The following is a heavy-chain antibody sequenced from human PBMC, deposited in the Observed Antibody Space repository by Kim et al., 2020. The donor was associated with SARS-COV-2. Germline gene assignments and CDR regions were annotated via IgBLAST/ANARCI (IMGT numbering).Heavy chain of an antibody. D-gene: IGHD2-8*01. V-gene: IGHV3-15*01. Sequence: GGSLRLSCAASGFTFSNAWMSWVRQAPGKGLEWVGRIKSKTDGGTTDYSAPVKGRFTISRDDSKNTLYLQMNSLKTEDTAVYYCTTGIFYYPYYYGMDVWGQGTTVTVSS. CDR3: TTGIFYYPYYYGMDV. CDR2: IKSKTDGGTT. J-gene: IGHJ6*02. CDR1: GFTFSNAW.